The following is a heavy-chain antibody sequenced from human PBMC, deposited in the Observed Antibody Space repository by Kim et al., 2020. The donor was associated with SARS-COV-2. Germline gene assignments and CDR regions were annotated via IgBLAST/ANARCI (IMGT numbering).Heavy chain of an antibody. J-gene: IGHJ5*02. CDR1: GGSFSGYY. CDR2: INHSGST. CDR3: ARGLFTYYYDSSGSDP. V-gene: IGHV4-34*01. Sequence: SETLSLTCAVYGGSFSGYYWSWIRQPPGKGLEWIGEINHSGSTNYNPSLKSRVTISVDTSKNQFSLKLSSVTAADTAVYYCARGLFTYYYDSSGSDPWGQGTLVTVSS. D-gene: IGHD3-22*01.